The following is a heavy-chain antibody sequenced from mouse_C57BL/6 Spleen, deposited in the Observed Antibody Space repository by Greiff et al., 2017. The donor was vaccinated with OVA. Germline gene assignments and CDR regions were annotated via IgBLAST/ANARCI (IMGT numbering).Heavy chain of an antibody. CDR2: INYDGSST. J-gene: IGHJ3*01. CDR1: GFTFSDYY. CDR3: ARGGFFAY. Sequence: EVQLVESEGGLVQPGSSMKLSCTASGFTFSDYYMAWVRQVPEKGLEWVANINYDGSSTYYLDSLKSRFIISRDNAKNILYLQMSSLKSEDTATYYCARGGFFAYWGQGTLVTVSA. V-gene: IGHV5-16*01.